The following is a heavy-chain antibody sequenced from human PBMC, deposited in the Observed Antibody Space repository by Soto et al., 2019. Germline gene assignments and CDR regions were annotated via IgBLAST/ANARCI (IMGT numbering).Heavy chain of an antibody. Sequence: QVQLVQSGAEVKKPGASMKVSCRTSGYSFTSHFIHWVRQAPGQRLEWMGWINTGNGNTRYSENLEGRVTITRATSASNVYMELSSLRSEDTAVYYCERDRYYYYDSSGYYSYWGQGTLVTVSS. J-gene: IGHJ4*02. D-gene: IGHD3-22*01. CDR2: INTGNGNT. V-gene: IGHV1-3*04. CDR1: GYSFTSHF. CDR3: ERDRYYYYDSSGYYSY.